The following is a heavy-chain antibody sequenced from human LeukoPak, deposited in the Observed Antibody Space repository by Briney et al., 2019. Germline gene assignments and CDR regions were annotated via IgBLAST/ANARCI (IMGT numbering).Heavy chain of an antibody. CDR3: GRDWKLDY. CDR2: ISDDGGDT. Sequence: GGSLRLSCAASGFSISSYAMTWVRQAPGKGLEWVSAISDDGGDTKYAESVKGRFTISRDNSRNRLYLQMNSLRVEDTAIYYCGRDWKLDYWGQGILVTVSS. CDR1: GFSISSYA. D-gene: IGHD1-1*01. J-gene: IGHJ4*02. V-gene: IGHV3-23*01.